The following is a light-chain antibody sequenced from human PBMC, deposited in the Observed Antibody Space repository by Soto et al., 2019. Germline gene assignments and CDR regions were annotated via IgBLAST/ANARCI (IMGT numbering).Light chain of an antibody. Sequence: EIVLTQSPATLSVSPGERATLSCRASQSVGNNFAWYQQKPGQAPRLLIFATSTRATGGPARFSGSGAGTEVTLTISSLLSEDFAVYYCRQYGDWPLTFGGGAKVEIE. CDR3: RQYGDWPLT. V-gene: IGKV3-15*01. J-gene: IGKJ4*01. CDR1: QSVGNN. CDR2: ATS.